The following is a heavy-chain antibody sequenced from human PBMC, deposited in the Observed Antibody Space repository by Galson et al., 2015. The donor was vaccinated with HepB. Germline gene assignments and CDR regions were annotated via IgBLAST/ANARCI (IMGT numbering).Heavy chain of an antibody. Sequence: CAASGFPFSTYAMHWVRQAPGKGLEWVAIISYDGSNKYYGDSVKGRFTISRDISKSTWYLQMNSLRPEDTAVYYCARDLATGIPVAGPEVWGQGTLVTVPS. D-gene: IGHD6-19*01. J-gene: IGHJ4*02. CDR3: ARDLATGIPVAGPEV. V-gene: IGHV3-30*04. CDR2: ISYDGSNK. CDR1: GFPFSTYA.